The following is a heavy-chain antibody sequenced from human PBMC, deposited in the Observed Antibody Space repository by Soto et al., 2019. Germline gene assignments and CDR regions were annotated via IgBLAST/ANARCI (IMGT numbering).Heavy chain of an antibody. CDR3: AIGVVVVAAEYYYYYGMDV. J-gene: IGHJ6*02. CDR2: INHSGST. V-gene: IGHV4-34*01. Sequence: PSETLSLTCAVYGGSFSGYYWSWIRQPPGKGLEWIGEINHSGSTNYNPSLKSRVTISVDTSKNQFSLKLSSVTAADTAVYYCAIGVVVVAAEYYYYYGMDVWGQGTTVTVSS. CDR1: GGSFSGYY. D-gene: IGHD2-15*01.